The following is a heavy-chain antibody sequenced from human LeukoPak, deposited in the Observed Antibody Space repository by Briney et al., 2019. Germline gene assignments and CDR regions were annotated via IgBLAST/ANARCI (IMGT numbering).Heavy chain of an antibody. D-gene: IGHD7-27*01. J-gene: IGHJ4*02. CDR3: ARDGRTGNDY. Sequence: SVKVSCKASGGTFSSYTISWVRQAPGQGLEWMGRTIPILGIANYAQKFQGRVTITADKSTSTAYMELSSLRSEDTAVYYCARDGRTGNDYWGQGTLVTVSS. CDR1: GGTFSSYT. CDR2: TIPILGIA. V-gene: IGHV1-69*04.